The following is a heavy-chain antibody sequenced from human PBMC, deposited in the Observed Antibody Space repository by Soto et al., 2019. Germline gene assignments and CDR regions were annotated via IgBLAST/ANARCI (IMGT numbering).Heavy chain of an antibody. CDR2: ITGGGATV. CDR1: GFTFQTYA. V-gene: IGHV3-9*01. Sequence: EVQLVESGGGLVHPGGSLRLSCATSGFTFQTYAMHWVRQFPGKGLEWVSGITGGGATVAYGDSVQGRFTISRDNDEGSLHLQMNSLRPEDTARYYCVKDLGKYFHVLLLGGPRPFEDWGQGTLVTVSS. D-gene: IGHD3-10*01. CDR3: VKDLGKYFHVLLLGGPRPFED. J-gene: IGHJ4*02.